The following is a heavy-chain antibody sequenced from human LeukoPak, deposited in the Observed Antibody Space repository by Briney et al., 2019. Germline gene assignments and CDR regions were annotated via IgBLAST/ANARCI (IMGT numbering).Heavy chain of an antibody. CDR3: VRSRAEATYYFDY. J-gene: IGHJ4*02. Sequence: SETLSLTCTVSGGSISGCSYYWSWIRQPAGKGLEWIGRIYTRSTNYNPSLKSRVTISVDTSKNQISLKLSSVTAADTAVYYCVRSRAEATYYFDYWGQGTLVTVST. CDR2: IYTRST. CDR1: GGSISGCSYY. V-gene: IGHV4-61*02.